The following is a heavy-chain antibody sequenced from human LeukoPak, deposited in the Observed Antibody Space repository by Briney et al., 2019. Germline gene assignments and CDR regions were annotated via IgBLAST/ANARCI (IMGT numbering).Heavy chain of an antibody. CDR3: TADQSSGYYYYYGMDV. D-gene: IGHD6-19*01. CDR1: GFTFSSYA. Sequence: PGGSLRLSCAASGFTFSSYAMHWVRQAPGKGLEWVAVISYDGSNKYYADSVKGRFTISRDNSKNTLYLQMNSLKTEDTAVYYCTADQSSGYYYYYGMDVWGKGTTVTVSS. CDR2: ISYDGSNK. V-gene: IGHV3-30*04. J-gene: IGHJ6*04.